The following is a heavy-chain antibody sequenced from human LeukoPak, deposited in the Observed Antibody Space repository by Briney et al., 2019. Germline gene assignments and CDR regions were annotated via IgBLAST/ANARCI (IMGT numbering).Heavy chain of an antibody. Sequence: GGSLRLSCAASGFAFSSYSMNWVRQAPGKGLEWVSYASGNKIHYADSVKGRFTISRDSARNSLYLQMSSLRDEDTAVYFCARDSGHAFDIWGQGTMVTVSS. V-gene: IGHV3-48*02. CDR2: ASGNKI. CDR3: ARDSGHAFDI. CDR1: GFAFSSYS. J-gene: IGHJ3*02. D-gene: IGHD2-15*01.